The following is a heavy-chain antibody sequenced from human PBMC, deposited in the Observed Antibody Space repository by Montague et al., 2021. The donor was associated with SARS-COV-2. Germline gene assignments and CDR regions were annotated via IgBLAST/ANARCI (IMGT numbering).Heavy chain of an antibody. J-gene: IGHJ6*02. CDR3: TSGGEGNYNVMDV. Sequence: CAISGDSVSSNSATWNWVRQSPSRGLEWLGRTYYRSKWYNDYAVPVRGRVTINPDTSKNQFSLQLNSVTPEDTAIYYCTSGGEGNYNVMDVWGQGTTVTVSS. CDR2: TYYRSKWYN. D-gene: IGHD3-10*01. CDR1: GDSVSSNSAT. V-gene: IGHV6-1*01.